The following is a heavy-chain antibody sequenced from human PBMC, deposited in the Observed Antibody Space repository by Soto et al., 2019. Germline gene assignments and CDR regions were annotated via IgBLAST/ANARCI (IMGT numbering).Heavy chain of an antibody. V-gene: IGHV3-30-3*01. CDR3: ARAKGGWELLEYYYYYGMDV. J-gene: IGHJ6*02. CDR2: ISYDGSNK. CDR1: GFTFSSYA. Sequence: GGSLRLSCAASGFTFSSYAMHWVRQAPGKGLEWVAVISYDGSNKYYADSVKGRFTISRDNSKKTLYLQMNSLRAEDTAVYYCARAKGGWELLEYYYYYGMDVWGQGTTVTVSS. D-gene: IGHD1-26*01.